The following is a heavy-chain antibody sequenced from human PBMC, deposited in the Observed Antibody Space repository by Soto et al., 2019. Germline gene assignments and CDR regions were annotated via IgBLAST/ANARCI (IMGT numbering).Heavy chain of an antibody. J-gene: IGHJ5*02. V-gene: IGHV1-69*02. D-gene: IGHD3-22*01. CDR2: IIPILGIA. Sequence: QVQLVQSGAEVKKPGSSVKVSCKASGGTFSSYTISWVRQAPGQGLEWMGRIIPILGIANYAQKFQGRVTITADKSTSTADMELHSLRSEDTAVYYCASRSPGYYDSSGHDGDWFDPWGQGTLGTVSS. CDR3: ASRSPGYYDSSGHDGDWFDP. CDR1: GGTFSSYT.